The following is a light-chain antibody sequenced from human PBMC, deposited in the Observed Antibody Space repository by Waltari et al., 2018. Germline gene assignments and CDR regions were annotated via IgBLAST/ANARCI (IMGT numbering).Light chain of an antibody. CDR1: QSLFYSSTNKSY. V-gene: IGKV4-1*01. CDR3: HQYYTNSWA. CDR2: WAS. Sequence: DIVMTQSPDSLAVSLGETATIKCRSSQSLFYSSTNKSYLTWWQQKPGQPLNLLIYWASTRESGVPDRFTGSGSGTDFSLTISGLQAEDVALYYCHQYYTNSWAFGQGTKVEIK. J-gene: IGKJ1*01.